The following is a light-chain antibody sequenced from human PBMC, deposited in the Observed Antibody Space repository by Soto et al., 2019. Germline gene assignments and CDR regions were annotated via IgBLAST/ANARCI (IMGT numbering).Light chain of an antibody. CDR2: EVE. V-gene: IGLV2-14*01. Sequence: QSALTQPASVSGSPGQSITISCTGSGRDIGAYNYVSWYQQHPGKAPKLIIYEVENRPSGVSNRFSASKSAFTASLTISGLQAEDEADYYCLSYGGSNSYVFGTGTKVTVL. J-gene: IGLJ1*01. CDR1: GRDIGAYNY. CDR3: LSYGGSNSYV.